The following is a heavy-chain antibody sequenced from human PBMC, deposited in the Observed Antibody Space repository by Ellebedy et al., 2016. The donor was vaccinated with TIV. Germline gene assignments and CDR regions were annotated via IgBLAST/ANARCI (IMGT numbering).Heavy chain of an antibody. V-gene: IGHV3-23*01. J-gene: IGHJ4*02. Sequence: GESLKISCAASGFTFSSYAMSWVRQAPGKGLQWVSTISDSDVGTYYTDSVNGRFTTSRDNSKNMVYLQTAGLRADDTAVYYCAKDSGRSGWYFDYWGQGTPVTVSS. CDR2: ISDSDVGT. CDR1: GFTFSSYA. CDR3: AKDSGRSGWYFDY. D-gene: IGHD6-19*01.